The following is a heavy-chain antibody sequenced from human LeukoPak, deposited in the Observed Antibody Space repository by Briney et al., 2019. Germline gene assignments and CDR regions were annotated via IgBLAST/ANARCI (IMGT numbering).Heavy chain of an antibody. CDR1: GDSVSTYSGA. V-gene: IGHV6-1*01. J-gene: IGHJ4*02. Sequence: SQTLSLTCAISGDSVSTYSGAWNWIRQSPSRGLEWLGRTFYRSKWYYDYALSVKSRMTISPDTSKNQFSLQLSSLTPEDTAVYFCAGGFMDTNGYYFDFWGQGALVTVSS. CDR2: TFYRSKWYY. D-gene: IGHD3-16*01. CDR3: AGGFMDTNGYYFDF.